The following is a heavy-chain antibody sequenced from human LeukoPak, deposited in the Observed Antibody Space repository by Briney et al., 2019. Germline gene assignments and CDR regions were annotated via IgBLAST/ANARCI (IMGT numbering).Heavy chain of an antibody. V-gene: IGHV1-2*02. CDR1: GYTFTGYQ. J-gene: IGHJ4*02. CDR3: ARDYYGSGSYSTDC. D-gene: IGHD3-10*01. CDR2: INPNNGAT. Sequence: GASVKVSFKASGYTFTGYQIHWVRQAPGQGLEWMGWINPNNGATNYAQEFQGRVTMTRDTSIGTAYMELSRLKSDDTALYYCARDYYGSGSYSTDCWGQGTLVTVSS.